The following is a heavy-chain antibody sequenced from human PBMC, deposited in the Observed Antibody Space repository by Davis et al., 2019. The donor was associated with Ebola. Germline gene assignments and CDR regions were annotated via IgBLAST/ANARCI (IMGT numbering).Heavy chain of an antibody. CDR3: ARNRVYYYYGMDV. Sequence: ASVPVSCKAAGYTFTGHYMHWVRQAPGQGLEWMGWINPNSGGTNYAQKFQGWVTMTRDTSISTAYMELRRLRSDDTAVYYCARNRVYYYYGMDVWGQGTTVTVSS. CDR2: INPNSGGT. CDR1: GYTFTGHY. J-gene: IGHJ6*02. V-gene: IGHV1-2*04.